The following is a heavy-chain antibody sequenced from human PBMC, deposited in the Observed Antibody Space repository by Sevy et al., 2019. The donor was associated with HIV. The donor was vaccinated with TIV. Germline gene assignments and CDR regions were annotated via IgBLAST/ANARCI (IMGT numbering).Heavy chain of an antibody. V-gene: IGHV1-24*01. Sequence: ASVKVSCKVSGSTLTKLSMHWVRQAPGKGLEWMATLDPEDGETIYAQKFQGRVTMTEDTSTDTAYMELSSLRSEDTAVYYCATTKDYYDSSGYPFDDWRQGTLVTVSS. CDR3: ATTKDYYDSSGYPFDD. J-gene: IGHJ4*02. CDR2: LDPEDGET. CDR1: GSTLTKLS. D-gene: IGHD3-22*01.